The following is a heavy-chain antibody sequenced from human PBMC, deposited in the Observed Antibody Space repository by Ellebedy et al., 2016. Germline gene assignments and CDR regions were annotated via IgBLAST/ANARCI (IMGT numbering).Heavy chain of an antibody. CDR1: GFTFSTYW. Sequence: GGSLRLXCVASGFTFSTYWMHWVRQAPGKGLVWVSRIKNDGTLTNYADSVKGRFTISRDNAKNTLYLQMNNLRDEDTAVYYCAGTSNTCCDYWGQGTLVTVSS. CDR2: IKNDGTLT. D-gene: IGHD4-11*01. J-gene: IGHJ4*02. V-gene: IGHV3-74*01. CDR3: AGTSNTCCDY.